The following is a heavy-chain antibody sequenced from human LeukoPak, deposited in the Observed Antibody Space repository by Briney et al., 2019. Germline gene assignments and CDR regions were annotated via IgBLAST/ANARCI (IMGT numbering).Heavy chain of an antibody. Sequence: SQTLSLTCTVSGGSISSGGYYWSWIRQHPGKGLEWIGYIYYSGSTYYNPSLKSRVTISVDTPKNQFSLKLSSVTAADTAVYYCARDHNGLFDYWGQGTLVTVSS. J-gene: IGHJ4*02. V-gene: IGHV4-31*03. CDR3: ARDHNGLFDY. CDR1: GGSISSGGYY. D-gene: IGHD1-14*01. CDR2: IYYSGST.